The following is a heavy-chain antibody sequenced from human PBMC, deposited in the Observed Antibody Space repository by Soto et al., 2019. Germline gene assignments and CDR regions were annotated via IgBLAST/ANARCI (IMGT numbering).Heavy chain of an antibody. Sequence: ASVKVSCKASGYTFTSYDINWVRQATGQGLEWMGWMNPNSGNTGYAQKFQGRVTMTRNTSISTAYMELSSVGAEDTAGYYCASARGCSGGSCYSGWVYYYYMDVWGKGTTVTVSS. V-gene: IGHV1-8*01. D-gene: IGHD2-15*01. J-gene: IGHJ6*03. CDR3: ASARGCSGGSCYSGWVYYYYMDV. CDR1: GYTFTSYD. CDR2: MNPNSGNT.